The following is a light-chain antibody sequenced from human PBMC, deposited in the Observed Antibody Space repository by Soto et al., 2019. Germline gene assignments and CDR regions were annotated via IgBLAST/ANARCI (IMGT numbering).Light chain of an antibody. CDR3: QEYTNLHPVT. CDR2: GAS. CDR1: QSVSSK. V-gene: IGKV3-15*01. Sequence: VVMPQSPSTLSVSPGERSTLSCVSSQSVSSKLAWYQQKPGQAPRLLIYGASTRATGIPARFSGSGSGTEFTLTISSLQSEDFAIYYCQEYTNLHPVTFGGGGKAAIK. J-gene: IGKJ4*01.